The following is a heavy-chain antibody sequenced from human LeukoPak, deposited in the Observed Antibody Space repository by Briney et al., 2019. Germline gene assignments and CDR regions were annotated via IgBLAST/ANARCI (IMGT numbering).Heavy chain of an antibody. V-gene: IGHV3-53*01. CDR1: GFTFSSYS. D-gene: IGHD1-26*01. Sequence: GGSLRLSCAASGFTFSSYSMNWVRQAPGKGLEWVSVIYGGGDTHYADSVKGRFTISRDNSKNTVYLQMNSLTAEDTAVYYCARDGDSGSYSTFDYWGQGTLVTVSS. CDR3: ARDGDSGSYSTFDY. CDR2: IYGGGDT. J-gene: IGHJ4*02.